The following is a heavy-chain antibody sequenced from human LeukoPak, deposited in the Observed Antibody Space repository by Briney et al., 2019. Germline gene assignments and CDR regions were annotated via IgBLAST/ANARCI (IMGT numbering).Heavy chain of an antibody. V-gene: IGHV3-23*01. CDR2: ISDTT. CDR1: GITFRSFA. D-gene: IGHD3-10*01. CDR3: AKDVYSSGNYRFDY. J-gene: IGHJ4*02. Sequence: GGSLRLSCAASGITFRSFALSRVRQAPGKGLEWVSTISDTTYYADSVRGRFTISRDNSKNTLYLQMNSLRAEDTAVYYCAKDVYSSGNYRFDYWGQGTLVTVSS.